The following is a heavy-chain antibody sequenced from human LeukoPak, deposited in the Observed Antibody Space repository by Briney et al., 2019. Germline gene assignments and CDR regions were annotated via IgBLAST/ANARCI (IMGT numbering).Heavy chain of an antibody. CDR2: IYDGGST. CDR3: ATRNYYYDTSGYLG. J-gene: IGHJ4*02. V-gene: IGHV4-39*01. CDR1: GGSLSSTNYY. D-gene: IGHD3-22*01. Sequence: SETLSLTCIVSGGSLSSTNYYWGWIRQSPGKGLEWIGSIYDGGSTDYGPSLKSRVTISIDTSKNQFSLKVRSVTAADTAVYYCATRNYYYDTSGYLGWGQETLVTVSS.